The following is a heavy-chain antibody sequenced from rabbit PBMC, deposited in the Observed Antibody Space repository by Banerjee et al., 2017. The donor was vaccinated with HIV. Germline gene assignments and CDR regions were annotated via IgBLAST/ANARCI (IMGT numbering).Heavy chain of an antibody. J-gene: IGHJ4*01. V-gene: IGHV1S7*01. CDR3: ARDAGYSGDGDTTFNL. CDR1: GIDLSSHY. D-gene: IGHD7-1*01. Sequence: QLKESGGGLVQPGGSLTLSCTASGIDLSSHYMSWVRQAPGTGLEWIGTIYAAKSRTYYASWARSRFTISSDNAQNTVELQMNSLTAADTATYFCARDAGYSGDGDTTFNLWGQGTLVTVS. CDR2: IYAAKSRT.